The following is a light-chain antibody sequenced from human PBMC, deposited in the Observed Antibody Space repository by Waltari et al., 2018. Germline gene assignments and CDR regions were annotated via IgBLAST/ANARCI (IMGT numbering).Light chain of an antibody. V-gene: IGLV3-10*01. CDR2: EDG. J-gene: IGLJ2*01. CDR3: YSTDSSGNVQV. CDR1: ALPKKY. Sequence: SYELTQPPSVSVSPGHTARITCSGDALPKKYAYWYQQKSGQAPVQVIYEDGKRPSGIPGRFSGSSSGTMVTLTISGAQVEDEADYYCYSTDSSGNVQVFGGGTKLTVL.